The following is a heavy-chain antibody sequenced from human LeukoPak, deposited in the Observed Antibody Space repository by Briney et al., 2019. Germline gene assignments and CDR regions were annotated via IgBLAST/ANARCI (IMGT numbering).Heavy chain of an antibody. CDR3: ARGSGWYPH. Sequence: GSLRLSCAASGFTFSKVWMSWVRQPPGKGLEWIGYISYSGDTKYNPSLKSRLSMSVDTSKNQCSLMLTSVTAADTAVYYCARGSGWYPHWGQGTLVTVSS. J-gene: IGHJ1*01. CDR2: ISYSGDT. D-gene: IGHD6-19*01. CDR1: GFTFSKVW. V-gene: IGHV4-59*01.